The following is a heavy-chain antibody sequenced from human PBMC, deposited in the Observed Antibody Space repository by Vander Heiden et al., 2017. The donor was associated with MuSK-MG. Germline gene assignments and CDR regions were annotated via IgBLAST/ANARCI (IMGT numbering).Heavy chain of an antibody. CDR1: GGSFSGYY. V-gene: IGHV4-34*01. D-gene: IGHD3-9*01. CDR3: ARGGVRYFDWRWFDP. Sequence: QVQLQQWGAGLLKPSETLSLTCAVYGGSFSGYYWSWIRQPPGKGLEWIGEINHSGSTNYNPSLKSRVTISVDTSKNQFSLKLSSVTAADTAVYYCARGGVRYFDWRWFDPWGHGTLVTVSS. J-gene: IGHJ5*02. CDR2: INHSGST.